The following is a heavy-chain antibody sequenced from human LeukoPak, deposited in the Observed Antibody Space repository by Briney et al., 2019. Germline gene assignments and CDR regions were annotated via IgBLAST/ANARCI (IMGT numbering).Heavy chain of an antibody. CDR1: GFTFSSYG. CDR3: AKRAGQYGMVV. Sequence: GGSLRLSCAASGFTFSSYGIHWVRQAPGKGLEWVAVVSYDGGNKYYADSVKGRFTISRDNSQNTVYLQMNSLRAEDTAVYYCAKRAGQYGMVVWGQGTTVTVSS. CDR2: VSYDGGNK. J-gene: IGHJ6*02. D-gene: IGHD4/OR15-4a*01. V-gene: IGHV3-30*18.